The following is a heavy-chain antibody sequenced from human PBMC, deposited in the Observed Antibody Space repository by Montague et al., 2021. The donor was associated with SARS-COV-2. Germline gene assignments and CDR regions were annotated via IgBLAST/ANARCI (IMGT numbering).Heavy chain of an antibody. CDR3: ARAGEQLVRGRWYFDY. CDR2: KYTTGST. CDR1: GASITSGSYY. V-gene: IGHV4-61*02. J-gene: IGHJ4*02. D-gene: IGHD6-6*01. Sequence: TLSLTCTVSGASITSGSYYWSWTRQPAGTRLEWIGRKYTTGSTNYDSSLKSRVAISVDTSKNQFSLKLSSVTAADTAVYYCARAGEQLVRGRWYFDYWGQGILVTVSP.